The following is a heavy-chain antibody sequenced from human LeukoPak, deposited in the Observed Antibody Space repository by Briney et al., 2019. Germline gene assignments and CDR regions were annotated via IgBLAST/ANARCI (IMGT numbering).Heavy chain of an antibody. J-gene: IGHJ6*02. Sequence: SVKVSCKASGGTFSSYAISWVRRAPGQGLEWMGRIIPILGIANYAQKFQGRVTITADKSTSTAYMELSSLRSEDTAVYYCARETTVTTWYYYYGMDVWGQGTTVTVSS. CDR2: IIPILGIA. V-gene: IGHV1-69*04. CDR1: GGTFSSYA. D-gene: IGHD4-17*01. CDR3: ARETTVTTWYYYYGMDV.